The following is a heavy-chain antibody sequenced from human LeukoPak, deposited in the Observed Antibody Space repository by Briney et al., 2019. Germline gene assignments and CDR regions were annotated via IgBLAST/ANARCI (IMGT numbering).Heavy chain of an antibody. J-gene: IGHJ4*02. CDR1: GFTVSSNY. D-gene: IGHD6-19*01. CDR2: IYSGGST. Sequence: PGGSLRLSCAASGFTVSSNYMSWVRQAPGKGLEWVSVIYSGGSTYYADSVKGRFTISRDNSKNTLYLQMNSLRAEDTAVYYCARDATAGYSSGWGQGTLDTVSS. CDR3: ARDATAGYSSG. V-gene: IGHV3-66*02.